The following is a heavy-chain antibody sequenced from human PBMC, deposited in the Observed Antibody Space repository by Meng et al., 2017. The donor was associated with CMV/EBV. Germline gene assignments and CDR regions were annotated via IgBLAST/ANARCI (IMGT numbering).Heavy chain of an antibody. CDR1: GFTFTSYN. J-gene: IGHJ6*02. CDR3: ARHRFYDFWTNVPLKYYYYAMDV. CDR2: ISYRGITE. V-gene: IGHV3-30*04. Sequence: GGSLRLSCAASGFTFTSYNMHWVRQGPGKGPEWVSVISYRGITEYYADSVKGRFTISRDDSKKMLYLQMNDLRVEDTAVYYCARHRFYDFWTNVPLKYYYYAMDVWGRGTTVTVSS. D-gene: IGHD3/OR15-3a*01.